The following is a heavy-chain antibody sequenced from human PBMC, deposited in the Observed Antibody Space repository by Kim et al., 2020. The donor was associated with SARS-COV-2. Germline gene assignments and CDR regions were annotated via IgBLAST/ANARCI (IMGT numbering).Heavy chain of an antibody. D-gene: IGHD6-19*01. J-gene: IGHJ4*02. Sequence: SSADSVKGRITISRDNAKNTLYLQMNSLRDEDTAVYYCASGYSSGWIHDYWGQGPLVTVSS. V-gene: IGHV3-74*01. CDR3: ASGYSSGWIHDY.